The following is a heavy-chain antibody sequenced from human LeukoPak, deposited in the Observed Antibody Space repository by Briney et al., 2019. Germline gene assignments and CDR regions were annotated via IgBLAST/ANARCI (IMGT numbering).Heavy chain of an antibody. CDR2: IKQDGSEK. V-gene: IGHV3-7*01. D-gene: IGHD6-6*01. CDR1: GFTFSSYG. Sequence: GGSLRLSCAASGFTFSSYGMHWVRQAPGKGLEWVANIKQDGSEKYYVDSVKGRFTISRDNAKNSLYLQMNSLRAEDTAVYYCARDRPIKSIAARPPTAPDYWGQGTLVTVSS. J-gene: IGHJ4*02. CDR3: ARDRPIKSIAARPPTAPDY.